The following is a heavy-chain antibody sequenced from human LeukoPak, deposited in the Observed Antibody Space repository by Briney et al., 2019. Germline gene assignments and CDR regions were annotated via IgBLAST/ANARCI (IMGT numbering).Heavy chain of an antibody. J-gene: IGHJ4*02. CDR2: ISGSGGST. CDR3: AETLGYSYGNYFDY. V-gene: IGHV3-23*01. Sequence: GGSLRLSCAASGFTFSSYAMSWVRQAPGKGLEWVSAISGSGGSTYYADSVTGRFTISRDNSKNTLYLQMNSLRAEDTAVYYCAETLGYSYGNYFDYWGQGTLVTVSS. D-gene: IGHD5-18*01. CDR1: GFTFSSYA.